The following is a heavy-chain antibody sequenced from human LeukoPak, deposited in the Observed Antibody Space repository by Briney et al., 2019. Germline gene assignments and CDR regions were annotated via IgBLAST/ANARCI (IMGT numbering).Heavy chain of an antibody. CDR3: ARGPGRVAVPATGSFDL. J-gene: IGHJ3*01. Sequence: AESLTLSCAASGFTLPNYWMSWVRQPPGKGLEWVANIKHDGSERYYVDSVKGRFTISRDNAKKSVYLQMNSLRAEDTALYYCARGPGRVAVPATGSFDLWGQGTMVTVS. CDR2: IKHDGSER. D-gene: IGHD3-9*01. CDR1: GFTLPNYW. V-gene: IGHV3-7*03.